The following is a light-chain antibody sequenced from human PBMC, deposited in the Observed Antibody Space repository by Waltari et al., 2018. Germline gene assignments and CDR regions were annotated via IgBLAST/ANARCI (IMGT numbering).Light chain of an antibody. Sequence: SIMLSQPPSMAVAPGQPARITCAGNKIESESDHWYQQKPGQAPLVVLYDDSARPSGIPRRFSGSNSGNRATLTISRVEAGDEADYYCQLWDTSNDRVVFGGGT. CDR3: QLWDTSNDRVV. V-gene: IGLV3-21*02. J-gene: IGLJ3*02. CDR2: DDS. CDR1: KIESES.